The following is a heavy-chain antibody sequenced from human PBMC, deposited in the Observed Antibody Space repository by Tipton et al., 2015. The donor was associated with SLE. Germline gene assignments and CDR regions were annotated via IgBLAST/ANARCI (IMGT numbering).Heavy chain of an antibody. J-gene: IGHJ4*02. D-gene: IGHD1-7*01. CDR1: GFTFSSYG. CDR3: ARDLELQKVPDY. Sequence: SLRLSCAASGFTFSSYGMHWVRQAPGKGLEWVAFIRYDGSNKYYADSVKGRFTISRDNSKNTLYLQMNSLRAEDTAVYYCARDLELQKVPDYWGQGTLVTVSS. V-gene: IGHV3-30*02. CDR2: IRYDGSNK.